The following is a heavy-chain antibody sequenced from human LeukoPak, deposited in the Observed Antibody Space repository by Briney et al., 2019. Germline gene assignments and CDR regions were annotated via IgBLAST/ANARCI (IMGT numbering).Heavy chain of an antibody. J-gene: IGHJ6*02. CDR3: ARPSGSSTYYYGMDV. V-gene: IGHV5-51*01. Sequence: GESLQISCKGSGYSFTSYWIGWVRQMPGKGLEWMGIIYPGDSDTRYSPSFQGQVTISADKSITTAYLQWSSLKASDTAMYYCARPSGSSTYYYGMDVWGQGTTVTVSS. CDR1: GYSFTSYW. D-gene: IGHD1-26*01. CDR2: IYPGDSDT.